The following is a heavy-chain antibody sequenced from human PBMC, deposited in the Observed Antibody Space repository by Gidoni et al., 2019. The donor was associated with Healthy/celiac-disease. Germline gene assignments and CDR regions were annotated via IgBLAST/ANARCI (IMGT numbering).Heavy chain of an antibody. CDR2: ISSSGSTI. Sequence: EVQLVESGGGLVQHGGSLRLSCAASGFTFSSYAMNWVRQAPGKGLEWVSYISSSGSTIYYADSVKGRFTISRDNAKNSLYLQMNSLRAEDTAVYYCARVYYDYVWGSYRYTWSYAFDIWGQGTMVTVSS. J-gene: IGHJ3*02. CDR1: GFTFSSYA. CDR3: ARVYYDYVWGSYRYTWSYAFDI. D-gene: IGHD3-16*02. V-gene: IGHV3-48*03.